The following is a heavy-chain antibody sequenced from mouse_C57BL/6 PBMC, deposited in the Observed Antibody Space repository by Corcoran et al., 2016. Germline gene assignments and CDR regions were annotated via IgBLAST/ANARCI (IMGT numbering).Heavy chain of an antibody. D-gene: IGHD2-5*01. J-gene: IGHJ1*03. CDR1: GYTFTSYG. V-gene: IGHV1-81*01. CDR2: IYPRSGNT. CDR3: APYYSNYEWYFDV. Sequence: QVQLQQSGAELARPGASVKLSCKASGYTFTSYGISWVKQRTGQGLEWIGEIYPRSGNTYYNEKFKGKATLTADKSSSTAYMELRSLTSEDSAVYFCAPYYSNYEWYFDVWGTGTTVTVSS.